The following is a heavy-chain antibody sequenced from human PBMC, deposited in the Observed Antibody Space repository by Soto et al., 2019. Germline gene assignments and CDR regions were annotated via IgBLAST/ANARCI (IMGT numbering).Heavy chain of an antibody. D-gene: IGHD5-12*01. V-gene: IGHV4-30-4*01. J-gene: IGHJ6*02. CDR1: GGSINSADYY. CDR2: IYYSGST. Sequence: QVQLQESGPGLVKPSQTLSLTCSVSGGSINSADYYWSWVRQPPGKGLEWIGYIYYSGSTYFNPSLKSRVTVSKATSRNQFSRRLSSVTAADTAVDYCARAIVGTIGGMDVWGQGTTVTVSS. CDR3: ARAIVGTIGGMDV.